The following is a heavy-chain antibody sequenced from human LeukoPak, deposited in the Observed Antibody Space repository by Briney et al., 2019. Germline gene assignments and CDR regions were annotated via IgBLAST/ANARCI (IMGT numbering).Heavy chain of an antibody. V-gene: IGHV4-34*01. CDR2: INHSGST. D-gene: IGHD6-13*01. J-gene: IGHJ4*02. Sequence: SETLSLTCAVYGGSFSGYYWSWIRQPPGKGLEWIGEINHSGSTNFNPSLKSRVTTSVDTSKNQFSLKLSSVTAADTAVYYCARGVAAAGPWGQGTLVTVSS. CDR3: ARGVAAAGP. CDR1: GGSFSGYY.